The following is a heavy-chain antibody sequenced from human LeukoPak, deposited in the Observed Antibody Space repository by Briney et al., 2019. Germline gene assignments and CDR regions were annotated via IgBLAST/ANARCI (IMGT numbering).Heavy chain of an antibody. V-gene: IGHV4-34*01. Sequence: PGGSLRLSCAASGFSFNDYYMSWIRQAPGKGLEWIGEINHSGSTNYNPSLKSRVAISVDTSKNQFSLKLSSVTAADTAVYYCARGRGSYWGQGTLVTVSS. J-gene: IGHJ4*02. CDR2: INHSGST. CDR3: ARGRGSY. CDR1: GFSFNDYY. D-gene: IGHD1-26*01.